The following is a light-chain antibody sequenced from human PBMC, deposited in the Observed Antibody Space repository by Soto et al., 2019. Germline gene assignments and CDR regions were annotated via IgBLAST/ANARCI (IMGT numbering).Light chain of an antibody. CDR2: AAS. Sequence: DIQMTQTQSSLSASVEDRVIITCRASQSISNHLNWYQQKPGKAPKLLIFAASSLQSGVPSRFSGSRSGPDFTLTISSLQPEDFATYYCQQSYSSPPTFGQGTKVDVK. CDR3: QQSYSSPPT. CDR1: QSISNH. J-gene: IGKJ1*01. V-gene: IGKV1-39*01.